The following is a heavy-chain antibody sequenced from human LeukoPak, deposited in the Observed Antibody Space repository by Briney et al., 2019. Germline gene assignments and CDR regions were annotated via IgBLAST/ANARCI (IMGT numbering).Heavy chain of an antibody. Sequence: SETLSLTCAVSGGSISSSNWWSWVRQPPGKGLEWIGEIYHSGSTNYNPSLKSRVTISVDKSKNQFSLKLSSVTAADTAVYYCASSNSSGYLSDDAFDIWGQGTMVTVSS. CDR1: GGSISSSNW. CDR3: ASSNSSGYLSDDAFDI. D-gene: IGHD3-22*01. J-gene: IGHJ3*02. V-gene: IGHV4-4*02. CDR2: IYHSGST.